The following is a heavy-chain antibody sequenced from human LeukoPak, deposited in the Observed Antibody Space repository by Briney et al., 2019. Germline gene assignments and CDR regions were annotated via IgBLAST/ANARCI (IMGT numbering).Heavy chain of an antibody. D-gene: IGHD2-8*01. J-gene: IGHJ3*02. CDR1: GYSFTSYW. CDR2: IYPGDSDT. Sequence: GEPLKISCKGSGYSFTSYWIGWVRQMPGKGLEWMGIIYPGDSDTRYSPSFQGQVTISADKSISTAYLQWSSLKASDTAMYYCARTLNGGDPLDAFDIWGQGTMVTVSS. CDR3: ARTLNGGDPLDAFDI. V-gene: IGHV5-51*01.